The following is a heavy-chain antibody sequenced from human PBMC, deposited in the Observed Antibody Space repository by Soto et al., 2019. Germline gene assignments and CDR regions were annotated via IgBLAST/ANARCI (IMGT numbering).Heavy chain of an antibody. Sequence: PSQTLSLTCTVSGGSISSGGSYCSWISPHPGKGLAWLGSLHYSVPTYYNPSLKSRVSISVDTAKNQFSLNLRSVTAADTAVYYCARALGATPDFEFSGQGTMVTVSS. CDR1: GGSISSGGSY. D-gene: IGHD1-26*01. J-gene: IGHJ4*02. CDR2: LHYSVPT. CDR3: ARALGATPDFEF. V-gene: IGHV4-31*03.